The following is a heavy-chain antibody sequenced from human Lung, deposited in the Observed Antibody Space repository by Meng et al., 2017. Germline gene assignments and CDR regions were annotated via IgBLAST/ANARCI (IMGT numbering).Heavy chain of an antibody. J-gene: IGHJ1*01. D-gene: IGHD1-1*01. V-gene: IGHV3-74*01. CDR1: GFTFTDHW. Sequence: EVQLGESGGGLVPPGGSLRLSCAASGFTFTDHWMHWVRQGPGKGLVWVSRIHRDGTKPTYADSVKGRFTISRDNAKNTLYLQMNNLRAEDTAFYYCTNDRLNHWGQGALVTVSS. CDR3: TNDRLNH. CDR2: IHRDGTKP.